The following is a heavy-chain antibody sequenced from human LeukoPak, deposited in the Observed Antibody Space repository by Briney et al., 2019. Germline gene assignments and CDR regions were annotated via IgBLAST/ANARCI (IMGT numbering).Heavy chain of an antibody. CDR3: ARGLRRDGYNFDY. CDR1: GGSISSGDYY. V-gene: IGHV4-30-4*01. CDR2: IYYSGST. J-gene: IGHJ4*02. Sequence: SETLSLTCTVSGGSISSGDYYWSWIRQPPGKGLEWIGYIYYSGSTYYNPSLKSRVTISVDTSKNQFSLKLSSVTAADTAVYYCARGLRRDGYNFDYWGQGTLVTVSS. D-gene: IGHD5-24*01.